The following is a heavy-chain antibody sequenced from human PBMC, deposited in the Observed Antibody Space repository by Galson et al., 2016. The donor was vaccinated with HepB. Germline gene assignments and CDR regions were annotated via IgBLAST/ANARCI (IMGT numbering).Heavy chain of an antibody. V-gene: IGHV3-21*01. CDR1: GFSLNNYN. CDR3: ARGDYFGSGSYFFDY. CDR2: ISGSTTYI. J-gene: IGHJ4*02. D-gene: IGHD3-10*01. Sequence: SLRLSCAASGFSLNNYNMNWVRQAPGKGLEWVSSISGSTTYIYYADSVKGRFTISRDNARKSLYLQMNSLRVEDTAVYYCARGDYFGSGSYFFDYWGQGTLVTVSS.